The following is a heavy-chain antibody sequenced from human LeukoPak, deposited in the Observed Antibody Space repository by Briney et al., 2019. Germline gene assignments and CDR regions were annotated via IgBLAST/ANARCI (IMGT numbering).Heavy chain of an antibody. V-gene: IGHV3-15*01. CDR1: GSTFSSYG. Sequence: PGGTLRLSCAASGSTFSSYGMSWVRQAPGKGLEWVGRIKTKIDGGTTDYAAPVKGRFTISRDDSKNTLYLQMNSLKTEDTAVYYCTTQPWQVDYWGQGTLVTVSS. D-gene: IGHD6-19*01. CDR3: TTQPWQVDY. CDR2: IKTKIDGGTT. J-gene: IGHJ4*02.